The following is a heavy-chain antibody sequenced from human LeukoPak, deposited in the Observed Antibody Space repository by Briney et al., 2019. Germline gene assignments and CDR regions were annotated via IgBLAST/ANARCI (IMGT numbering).Heavy chain of an antibody. CDR3: AREILIAATLDY. V-gene: IGHV3-33*01. CDR1: GFTFSSYG. J-gene: IGHJ4*02. D-gene: IGHD2-15*01. Sequence: PGGSLRLSCAASGFTFSSYGMHWVRQAPGKGLEWVAVIWYDGSNKYYADSVKGRFTISRDNAKNSLYLQMNSLRAEDTAVYYCAREILIAATLDYWGQGTLVTVSS. CDR2: IWYDGSNK.